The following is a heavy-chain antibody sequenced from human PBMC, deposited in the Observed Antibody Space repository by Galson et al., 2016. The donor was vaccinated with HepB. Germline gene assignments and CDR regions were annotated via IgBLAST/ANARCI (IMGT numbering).Heavy chain of an antibody. CDR3: ARDEIIGTTGDY. V-gene: IGHV3-53*01. CDR1: GFTVSNNY. D-gene: IGHD1-7*01. Sequence: SLRLSCAVSGFTVSNNYMSWVRQPPGKGLEWVSLIYSVGSTHYADSVKGRFTISRDSSKNTLYLQMNSLRAEDTAVYYCARDEIIGTTGDYWDQGTLVTVSS. CDR2: IYSVGST. J-gene: IGHJ4*02.